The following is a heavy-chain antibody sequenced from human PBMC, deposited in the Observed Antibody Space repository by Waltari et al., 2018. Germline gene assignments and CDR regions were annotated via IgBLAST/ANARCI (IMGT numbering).Heavy chain of an antibody. J-gene: IGHJ4*02. D-gene: IGHD3-22*01. Sequence: QITLKESGPTLVKPTQTLKLTCTFSGFSPSTSGVGVGWIRQPPGKALASLELIYWDDDKCYSPSLKSRLTITKDTSKNQVVLTMTNMDPVDTATYYCAHTIRPYYHDTRGYFDYWGQGTLVTVSS. CDR1: GFSPSTSGVG. CDR3: AHTIRPYYHDTRGYFDY. CDR2: IYWDDDK. V-gene: IGHV2-5*02.